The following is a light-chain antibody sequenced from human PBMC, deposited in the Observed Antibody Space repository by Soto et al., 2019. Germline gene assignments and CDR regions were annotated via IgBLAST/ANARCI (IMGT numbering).Light chain of an antibody. CDR3: HQRES. J-gene: IGKJ3*01. CDR1: QSVSSY. Sequence: EIVLTQSPATLSLSPGERATLSCRASQSVSSYLAWYQQKPGQAPRLLIYDASNRATGIPARFSGSGSGTDFTLTISSLEPEDFAVYYCHQRESFGPGTKVDIK. V-gene: IGKV3-11*01. CDR2: DAS.